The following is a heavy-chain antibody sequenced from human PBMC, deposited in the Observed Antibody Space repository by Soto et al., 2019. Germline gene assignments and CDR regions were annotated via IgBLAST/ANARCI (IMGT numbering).Heavy chain of an antibody. Sequence: GGSLRLSCAASGFTFDDYTMHWVRQAPGKGLEWVSLISWDGGSTYYADSVKGRFTISRDNSKNSLYLQMNSLRTEDTALYYCAKDISGIHYYYYYGMDVWGQGTTVTVSS. CDR2: ISWDGGST. J-gene: IGHJ6*02. CDR3: AKDISGIHYYYYYGMDV. V-gene: IGHV3-43*01. CDR1: GFTFDDYT. D-gene: IGHD5-18*01.